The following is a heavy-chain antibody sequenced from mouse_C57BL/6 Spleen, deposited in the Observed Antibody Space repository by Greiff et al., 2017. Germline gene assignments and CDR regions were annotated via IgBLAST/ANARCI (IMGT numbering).Heavy chain of an antibody. D-gene: IGHD2-1*01. CDR1: GYAFSSSW. CDR3: ASNYDY. V-gene: IGHV1-82*01. CDR2: IYPGDGDT. Sequence: VQLQESGPELVKPGASVKISCKASGYAFSSSWMNWVKQRPGKGLEWIGRIYPGDGDTNYNGKFKGKATLTADKSSSTAYMQLSSLTSEDSAVYFCASNYDYWGQGTTLTVSS. J-gene: IGHJ2*01.